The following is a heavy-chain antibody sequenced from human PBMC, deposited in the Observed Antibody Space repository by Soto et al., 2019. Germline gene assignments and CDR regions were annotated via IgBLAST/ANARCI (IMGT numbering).Heavy chain of an antibody. Sequence: EVQLVESGGGLVQPGGSLRLSCAASGFNFSTYWMTWVRQAPGKGLEWVANIKEDGSEKYCVDSVKGRFTISRDNAKNSVYLQMNSLRAEDTAVYYCARDFSLDYWGQGTLVSVSS. CDR1: GFNFSTYW. J-gene: IGHJ4*02. CDR3: ARDFSLDY. V-gene: IGHV3-7*03. CDR2: IKEDGSEK.